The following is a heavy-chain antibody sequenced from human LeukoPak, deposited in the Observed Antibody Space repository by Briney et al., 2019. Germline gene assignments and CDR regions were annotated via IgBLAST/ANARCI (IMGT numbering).Heavy chain of an antibody. Sequence: GASVKVSCKASGYTFTGYYMHWVRQAPGQGLEWMGWINPNSGGTNYAQRFQGRVTMTRDTSISTAYMELSRLRSDDTAVYYCARELWFGESHYYGMDVWGQGTTVIVSS. CDR2: INPNSGGT. CDR3: ARELWFGESHYYGMDV. CDR1: GYTFTGYY. D-gene: IGHD3-10*01. V-gene: IGHV1-2*02. J-gene: IGHJ6*02.